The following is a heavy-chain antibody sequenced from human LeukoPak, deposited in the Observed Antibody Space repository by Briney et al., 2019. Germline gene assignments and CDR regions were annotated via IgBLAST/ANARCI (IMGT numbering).Heavy chain of an antibody. J-gene: IGHJ6*03. CDR1: GYTFTSYY. CDR3: ARGRLGWGDNSYGYYYYYMDV. CDR2: MNPNSGHT. V-gene: IGHV1-8*03. D-gene: IGHD5-18*01. Sequence: ASVKVSCKASGYTFTSYYMHWVRQATGQGLEWMGWMNPNSGHTGYAQKFQGRVTITRNTSISTAYMELSSLRSEDTAVYYCARGRLGWGDNSYGYYYYYMDVWGKGTTVTVSS.